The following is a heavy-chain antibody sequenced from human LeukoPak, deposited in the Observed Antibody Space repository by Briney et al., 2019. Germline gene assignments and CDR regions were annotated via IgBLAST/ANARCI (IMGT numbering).Heavy chain of an antibody. CDR2: ISYDGSNK. CDR3: AREGLTSTPNNAFDI. J-gene: IGHJ3*02. CDR1: GFTFSSYA. V-gene: IGHV3-30-3*01. Sequence: GGSLRLSCAASGFTFSSYAMHWVRQAPGKGLEWVAVISYDGSNKYYADSVKGRFTISRDNSKNTLYLQMNSLRAEDTAVYYCAREGLTSTPNNAFDIWGQGTTVTVSS. D-gene: IGHD4-23*01.